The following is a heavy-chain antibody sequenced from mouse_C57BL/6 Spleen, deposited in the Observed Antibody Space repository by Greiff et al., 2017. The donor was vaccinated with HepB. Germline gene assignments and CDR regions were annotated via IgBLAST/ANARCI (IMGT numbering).Heavy chain of an antibody. J-gene: IGHJ4*01. Sequence: VQLQQPGAELVKPGASVKLSCKASGYTFTSYWMHWVKQRPGPGLEWIGRIDPNSGGTKYNEKFKGKATLTVDKPSSTAYMQLSSLTSEDSAVYYCARGDDATHYAMDYWGQGTSVTVSS. V-gene: IGHV1-62-3*01. CDR3: ARGDDATHYAMDY. CDR2: IDPNSGGT. CDR1: GYTFTSYW. D-gene: IGHD2-3*01.